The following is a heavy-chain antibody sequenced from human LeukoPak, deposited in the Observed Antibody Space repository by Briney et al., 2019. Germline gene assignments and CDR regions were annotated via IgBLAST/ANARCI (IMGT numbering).Heavy chain of an antibody. CDR3: ARGNNYYYMDV. J-gene: IGHJ6*03. D-gene: IGHD1/OR15-1a*01. V-gene: IGHV4-34*01. Sequence: GSLRLSCAASGFTFSTYRMSWVRQPPGKGLEWIGEINHSGSTNYNPSLKSRVTISVDTSKNQFSLKLSSVTAADTAVYYCARGNNYYYMDVWGKGTTVTVSS. CDR2: INHSGST. CDR1: GFTFSTYR.